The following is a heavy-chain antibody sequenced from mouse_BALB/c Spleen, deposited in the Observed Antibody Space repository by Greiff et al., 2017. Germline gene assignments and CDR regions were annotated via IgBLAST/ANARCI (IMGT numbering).Heavy chain of an antibody. CDR2: INPYNGDT. V-gene: IGHV1-20*02. CDR3: ASRGTMDAMDD. Sequence: EVQGVESGPELVKPGASVKISCKASGYSFTGYFMNWVMQSHGKSLEWIGRINPYNGDTFYNQKFKGKATLTVDKSSSTAHMELRSLASEDSAVYYCASRGTMDAMDDWGQGTSVTVSS. J-gene: IGHJ4*01. CDR1: GYSFTGYF. D-gene: IGHD1-1*02.